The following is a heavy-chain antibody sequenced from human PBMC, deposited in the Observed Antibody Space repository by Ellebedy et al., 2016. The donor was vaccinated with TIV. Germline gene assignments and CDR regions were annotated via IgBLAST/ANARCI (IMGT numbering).Heavy chain of an antibody. D-gene: IGHD3-10*01. CDR2: IKGRSDGGTT. CDR1: GFTFGDYS. V-gene: IGHV3-15*05. CDR3: ATAWGDYYYHIHGYSGKTIDY. J-gene: IGHJ4*02. Sequence: GGSLRLSXTTSGFTFGDYSVSWFRQAPGKGLEWVGRIKGRSDGGTTDYAAPVKGRFTISRDDSENTMYLQMNSLKVADTAVYFCATAWGDYYYHIHGYSGKTIDYWGQGTRVTVSS.